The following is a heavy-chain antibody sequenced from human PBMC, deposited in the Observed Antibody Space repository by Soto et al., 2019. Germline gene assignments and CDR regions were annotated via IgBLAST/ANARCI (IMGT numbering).Heavy chain of an antibody. Sequence: SETLSLTCTVSGGSVSSGSHYWSWIRQPPGKGLEWVGSVYYGENTYYNPSLKSRVTISVDTSKNLFSLNLSSVTAADTAMYYCARPQFSGTYHDPFKIWGPGTMVTVSS. CDR2: VYYGENT. J-gene: IGHJ3*02. D-gene: IGHD1-26*01. V-gene: IGHV4-39*02. CDR3: ARPQFSGTYHDPFKI. CDR1: GGSVSSGSHY.